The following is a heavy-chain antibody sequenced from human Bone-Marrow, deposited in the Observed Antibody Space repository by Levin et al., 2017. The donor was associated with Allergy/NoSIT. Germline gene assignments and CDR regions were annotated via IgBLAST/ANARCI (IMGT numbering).Heavy chain of an antibody. Sequence: GGSLRLSCAASGFTFRTYVMHWVRQPPGKGLEWVAVISFDGNNQNYADSVKGRFTISRDNSKNTLWLHMNSLRPDDTAVYYCARDSNNMVRGVPDYWGQGALVTVSS. D-gene: IGHD3-10*01. CDR2: ISFDGNNQ. V-gene: IGHV3-30-3*01. CDR3: ARDSNNMVRGVPDY. CDR1: GFTFRTYV. J-gene: IGHJ4*02.